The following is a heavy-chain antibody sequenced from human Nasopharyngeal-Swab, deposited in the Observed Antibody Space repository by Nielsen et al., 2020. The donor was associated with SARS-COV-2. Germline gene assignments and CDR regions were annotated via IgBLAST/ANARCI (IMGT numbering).Heavy chain of an antibody. CDR2: ISSSSNTI. CDR1: GFTFSSYS. Sequence: GESLKISCAASGFTFSSYSMNWIRQAPGKGLEWISYISSSSNTIYYADSVKGRFSISRDNAKYSLYLQMNSLRDEDTAVYYCARDSVERRLGYDIWSPCYFDYWGQGALVTVSS. V-gene: IGHV3-48*02. D-gene: IGHD3-3*01. J-gene: IGHJ4*02. CDR3: ARDSVERRLGYDIWSPCYFDY.